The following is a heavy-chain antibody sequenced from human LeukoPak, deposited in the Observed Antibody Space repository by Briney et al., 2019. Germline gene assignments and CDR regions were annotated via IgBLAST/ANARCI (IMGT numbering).Heavy chain of an antibody. CDR3: ARWGVLAARPEVAFDI. D-gene: IGHD6-6*01. CDR2: IYYSGST. J-gene: IGHJ3*02. CDR1: GGSISSYY. Sequence: SETLSLTCTVSGGSISSYYWSWIRQPPGKGLEWIGYIYYSGSTNYNPSLKSRVTISVDTSKNQFSLKLSSVTAADTAVYYCARWGVLAARPEVAFDIWGQGTMVTVSS. V-gene: IGHV4-59*01.